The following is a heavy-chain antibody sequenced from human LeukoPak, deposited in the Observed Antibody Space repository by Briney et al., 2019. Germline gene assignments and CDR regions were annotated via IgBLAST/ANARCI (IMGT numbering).Heavy chain of an antibody. Sequence: ETLSLTCTVSGASITDYYWTWIRQPPAKGLEWIGYIYYTGSPNYNPSLKSRVTLSLDRSQNQFSLKLTSVTAADTAVYYCAYGGDAYKTGYWGQGTLVTVSS. CDR3: AYGGDAYKTGY. CDR2: IYYTGSP. V-gene: IGHV4-59*01. D-gene: IGHD5-24*01. J-gene: IGHJ4*02. CDR1: GASITDYY.